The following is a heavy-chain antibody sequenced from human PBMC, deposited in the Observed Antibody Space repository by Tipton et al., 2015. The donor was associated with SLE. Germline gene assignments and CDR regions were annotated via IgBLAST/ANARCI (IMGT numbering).Heavy chain of an antibody. CDR1: RGSLTGYS. V-gene: IGHV4-34*01. J-gene: IGHJ5*02. CDR3: ARLEDPFGIFGVPKGWFDP. CDR2: INHSGST. Sequence: AGLVKPSETLSLVCVVNRGSLTGYSWNWIRQFPGKGLEWIGEINHSGSTSYNPSLKSRVTMSIDSSKNQFSLKLTSVTAADTAVYYCARLEDPFGIFGVPKGWFDPWGQGTLVTVSS. D-gene: IGHD3-3*01.